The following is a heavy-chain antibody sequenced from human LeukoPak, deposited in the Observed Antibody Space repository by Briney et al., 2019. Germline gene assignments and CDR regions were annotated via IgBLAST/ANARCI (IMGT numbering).Heavy chain of an antibody. CDR3: ARAARQGFTMIVVPFFYFDL. V-gene: IGHV4-31*03. CDR1: GGSISSGASD. J-gene: IGHJ2*01. CDR2: INHSGST. Sequence: SETLSLTCTVSGGSISSGASDWGWIRQHPKRGREWVGYINHSGSTYYNPSLGSRVTMSVDTSKNQFSLKLSSVTAADSAVYYCARAARQGFTMIVVPFFYFDLWGRGTLVTVS. D-gene: IGHD3-22*01.